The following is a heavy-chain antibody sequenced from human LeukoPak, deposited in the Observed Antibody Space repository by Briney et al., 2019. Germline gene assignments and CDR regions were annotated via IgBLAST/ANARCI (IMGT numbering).Heavy chain of an antibody. CDR2: IYYSGST. Sequence: KASETLSLTCTVSGGSISSYYWSWIRQPPGKGLEWIGYIYYSGSTNYNPSLKSRVTISVDTSKNQFSLKLSSVTAADTAVYYCAREVKYSSSWYGTFDYWGQGTLVTVSS. J-gene: IGHJ4*02. CDR3: AREVKYSSSWYGTFDY. D-gene: IGHD6-13*01. V-gene: IGHV4-59*01. CDR1: GGSISSYY.